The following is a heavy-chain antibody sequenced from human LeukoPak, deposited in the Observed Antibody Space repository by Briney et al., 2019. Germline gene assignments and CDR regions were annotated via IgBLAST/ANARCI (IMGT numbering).Heavy chain of an antibody. D-gene: IGHD2-8*02. V-gene: IGHV4-59*08. J-gene: IGHJ4*02. CDR2: IFNTGTT. Sequence: PSETLSLTCTVSRGSIGSYYWGWIRQPPGKGLEWVAYIFNTGTTKYNPSLKSRVTISLDTSNSQFSLKLSSVTAADTAVYYCARLWGFCPGGTCSFDQWGQGSLVIVPS. CDR3: ARLWGFCPGGTCSFDQ. CDR1: RGSIGSYY.